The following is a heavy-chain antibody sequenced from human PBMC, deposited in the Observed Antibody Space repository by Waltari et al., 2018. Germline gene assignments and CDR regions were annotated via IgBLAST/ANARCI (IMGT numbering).Heavy chain of an antibody. J-gene: IGHJ4*02. Sequence: EVQLVESGGGLVKPGGSLRLSCAASGFPFSSYSMNWVRQAPGKGLEWVSSISSSSSYIYYADSVKGRFTISRDNAKNSLYLQMNSLRAEDTAVYYCARGSVGATPDYWGQGTLVTVSS. D-gene: IGHD1-26*01. CDR1: GFPFSSYS. V-gene: IGHV3-21*01. CDR2: ISSSSSYI. CDR3: ARGSVGATPDY.